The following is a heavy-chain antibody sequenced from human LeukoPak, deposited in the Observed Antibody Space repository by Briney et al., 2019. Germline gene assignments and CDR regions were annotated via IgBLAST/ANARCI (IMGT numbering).Heavy chain of an antibody. CDR3: ARVLRQHYYGSGAFDI. CDR2: ISDYNGNT. CDR1: GYTFTNHG. V-gene: IGHV1-18*01. D-gene: IGHD3-10*01. J-gene: IGHJ3*02. Sequence: ASVKVPCKASGYTFTNHGISWVRQAPGQGLEWMGWISDYNGNTNYAQKLQGRVTMTTDTSMSTAYMELRSLRSDDTAVYYCARVLRQHYYGSGAFDIWGQGTMVTVSS.